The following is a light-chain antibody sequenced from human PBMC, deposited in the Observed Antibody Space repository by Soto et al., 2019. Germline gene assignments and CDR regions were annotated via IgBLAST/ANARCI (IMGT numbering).Light chain of an antibody. CDR3: SSYTSSSTLGV. J-gene: IGLJ1*01. CDR1: NSEVGGYNY. V-gene: IGLV2-14*01. Sequence: SALTQPASVSGSPGQSITISCTGNNSEVGGYNYVSWYQQHPGKAPKLMIYDVSNRPSGVSNRFSGSKSGNTASLTISGLQAEDEADYYCSSYTSSSTLGVFGTGTKVTVL. CDR2: DVS.